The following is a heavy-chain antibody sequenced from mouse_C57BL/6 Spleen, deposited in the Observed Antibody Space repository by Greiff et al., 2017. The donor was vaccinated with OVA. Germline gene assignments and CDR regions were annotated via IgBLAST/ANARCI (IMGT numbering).Heavy chain of an antibody. Sequence: VQRVESGPGLVAPSQSLSITCTVSGFSLTSYAISWFRQPPGKGLEWLGVIWTGGGTNYNSALKSRLSISKDNSKSQVFLKMNSLQTDDTARYYCARKGYYAGYWYFDVWGTGTTVTVSS. CDR2: IWTGGGT. J-gene: IGHJ1*03. CDR1: GFSLTSYA. V-gene: IGHV2-9-1*01. CDR3: ARKGYYAGYWYFDV. D-gene: IGHD1-1*01.